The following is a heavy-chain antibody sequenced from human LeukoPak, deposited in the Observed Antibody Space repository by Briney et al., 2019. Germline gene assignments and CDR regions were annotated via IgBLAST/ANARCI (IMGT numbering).Heavy chain of an antibody. Sequence: PGRSLRLSCAASGFTFDDYAMHWVRQAPGKGLEWVSGISWNSGSIGYADSVKGRFTISRGNAKNSLYLQMNSLRAEDTALYYCAKSGNYDFWSGYVAWGQGTMVTVSS. V-gene: IGHV3-9*01. D-gene: IGHD3-3*01. CDR2: ISWNSGSI. CDR1: GFTFDDYA. J-gene: IGHJ3*01. CDR3: AKSGNYDFWSGYVA.